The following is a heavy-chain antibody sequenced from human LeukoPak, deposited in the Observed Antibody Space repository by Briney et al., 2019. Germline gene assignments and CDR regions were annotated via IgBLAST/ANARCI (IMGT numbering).Heavy chain of an antibody. CDR1: GFTFRSYA. CDR3: AKVSRFAVVPAAMLDY. V-gene: IGHV3-23*01. CDR2: ISGSGDIT. Sequence: GGSLRLSCAASGFTFRSYAMSWVRQAPGKGLEWVSAISGSGDITYYADSVKGRFTMSRDNFKKTLYLQMNSLRAEDTAVYYCAKVSRFAVVPAAMLDYWGQGIQVTVSS. D-gene: IGHD2-2*01. J-gene: IGHJ4*02.